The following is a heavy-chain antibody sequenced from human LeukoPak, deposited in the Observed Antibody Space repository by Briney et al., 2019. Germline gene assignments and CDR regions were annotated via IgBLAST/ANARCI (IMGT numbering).Heavy chain of an antibody. CDR1: GGSISSGSYY. J-gene: IGHJ4*02. CDR3: ARVLVEATTLIDY. D-gene: IGHD5-12*01. CDR2: IYTSGST. V-gene: IGHV4-61*02. Sequence: SETLSLTCTVSGGSISSGSYYWNWIRQPAGKGLEWIGRIYTSGSTNYNPSLKSRVTISVDTSKNQFSLKLSSVTAADTAVYYCARVLVEATTLIDYWGQGTLVTVSS.